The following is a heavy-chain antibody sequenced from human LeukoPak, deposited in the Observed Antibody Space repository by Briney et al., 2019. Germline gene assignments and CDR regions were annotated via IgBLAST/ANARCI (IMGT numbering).Heavy chain of an antibody. V-gene: IGHV1-69*04. CDR2: IIPILGIA. Sequence: ASVKVSCKASGGTFSSYTISWVRQAPGQGLEWMGRIIPILGIANYAQKFQGRVTITADKSTSTAYMELSSLRSEDTAVYYCSRDKRSERGLAYCGRDCYRDFWAQGPRVTVSS. J-gene: IGHJ3*01. CDR1: GGTFSSYT. CDR3: SRDKRSERGLAYCGRDCYRDF. D-gene: IGHD2-21*01.